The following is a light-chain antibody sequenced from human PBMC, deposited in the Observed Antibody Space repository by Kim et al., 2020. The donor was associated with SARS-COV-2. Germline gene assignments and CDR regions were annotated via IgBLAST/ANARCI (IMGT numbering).Light chain of an antibody. CDR1: KLGDKY. V-gene: IGLV3-1*01. Sequence: QGQTASITCSGDKLGDKYACWYQQKPGQSPVLVIYQDSKRPSGIPERFSGSNSGNTAALTISGTQAMDEADYYCQAWDSSTEGVVFGGGTQLTVL. CDR2: QDS. J-gene: IGLJ2*01. CDR3: QAWDSSTEGVV.